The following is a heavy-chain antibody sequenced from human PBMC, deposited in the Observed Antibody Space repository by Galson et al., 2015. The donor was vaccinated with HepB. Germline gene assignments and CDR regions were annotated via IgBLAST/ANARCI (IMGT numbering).Heavy chain of an antibody. CDR2: ISGYNGNT. J-gene: IGHJ6*02. D-gene: IGHD2/OR15-2a*01. CDR1: GHSFTSYG. Sequence: SVKVSCKASGHSFTSYGISWVRQAPGQGLEWMGWISGYNGNTNYAQKFQGRVTMTTDTSTSTVYMELRSLRSDDTAVYYCARRSAEYLYNNHGMDVWGQGTTVTVSS. V-gene: IGHV1-18*01. CDR3: ARRSAEYLYNNHGMDV.